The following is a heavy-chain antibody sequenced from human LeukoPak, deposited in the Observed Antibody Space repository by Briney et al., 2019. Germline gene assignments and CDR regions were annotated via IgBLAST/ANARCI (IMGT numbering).Heavy chain of an antibody. V-gene: IGHV5-51*01. D-gene: IGHD1-1*01. J-gene: IGHJ4*02. CDR1: GYSFDSQW. Sequence: GESLKISCKCSGYSFDSQWIGWVRQMPGKDLEWMGIIYPGDSDTKYSPSFEGQVTMSADKSISTAYLQWRSLKASDTAIYYCARHDGSGPFDYWGQGTLVTVSS. CDR3: ARHDGSGPFDY. CDR2: IYPGDSDT.